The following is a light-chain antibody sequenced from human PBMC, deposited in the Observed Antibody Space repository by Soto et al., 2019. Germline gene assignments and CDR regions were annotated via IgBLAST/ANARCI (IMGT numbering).Light chain of an antibody. Sequence: AIRMTQSPSSLSASTGDRVTITCRASQGIRSYLAWYQQKPGKAPKIMIYAASTLQSGVPSRFSGSGSGTDFTLTISCLQSEDFATYYCQQYYSYTWTFGQGTKVDIK. J-gene: IGKJ1*01. CDR1: QGIRSY. CDR3: QQYYSYTWT. CDR2: AAS. V-gene: IGKV1-8*01.